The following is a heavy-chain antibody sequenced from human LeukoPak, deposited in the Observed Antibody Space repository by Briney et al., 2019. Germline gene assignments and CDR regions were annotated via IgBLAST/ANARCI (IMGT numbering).Heavy chain of an antibody. Sequence: GGSLRLSCAASGFTVSSNYMSWVRQAPGKGLEWVSVIYSGGSTCYADPVKGRFTISRDNSKNTLYLQMNSLRAEDTAVYYCARAEMGSGGAFDIWGQGTMVTVSS. CDR2: IYSGGST. V-gene: IGHV3-66*01. CDR1: GFTVSSNY. CDR3: ARAEMGSGGAFDI. D-gene: IGHD3-10*01. J-gene: IGHJ3*02.